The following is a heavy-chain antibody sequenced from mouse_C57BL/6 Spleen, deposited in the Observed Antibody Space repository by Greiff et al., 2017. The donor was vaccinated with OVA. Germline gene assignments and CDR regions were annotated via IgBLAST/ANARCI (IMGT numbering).Heavy chain of an antibody. Sequence: QVQLQQSGAELVRPGASVTLSCKASGYTFTDYEMHWVKQTPVHGLEWIGAIDPETGGTAYNQKFKGKATLTADKSSSTAYMELRSLTSEDSAVYFCASDDWGQGTTLTVSS. CDR1: GYTFTDYE. V-gene: IGHV1-15*01. CDR3: ASDD. CDR2: IDPETGGT. J-gene: IGHJ2*01.